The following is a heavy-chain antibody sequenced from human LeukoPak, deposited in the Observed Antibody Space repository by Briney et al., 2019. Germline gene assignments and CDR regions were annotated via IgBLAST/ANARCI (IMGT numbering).Heavy chain of an antibody. J-gene: IGHJ4*02. Sequence: LGESLKISCKGSGYSFTNYWIGWARQIPGKGLEWMGILYAGDSDTRSSPSFQGQVTISADKSISTAYQQWSSLKASDTAMYYCAGTLNYYDSSAYYLAPFDYWGQGTLVTVSS. CDR1: GYSFTNYW. CDR2: LYAGDSDT. CDR3: AGTLNYYDSSAYYLAPFDY. V-gene: IGHV5-51*01. D-gene: IGHD3-22*01.